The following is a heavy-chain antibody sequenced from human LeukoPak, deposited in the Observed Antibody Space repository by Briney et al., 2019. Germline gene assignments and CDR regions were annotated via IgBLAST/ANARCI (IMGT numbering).Heavy chain of an antibody. CDR2: VSASGFT. CDR3: AKARTANDYGAGSFYKGVAS. CDR1: GFSAFGLSSYA. Sequence: GGSLRLSCVASGFSAFGLSSYAMSWVRQAPGKGLERVSVVSASGFTSYADSVKGRFTISRDKSKNTVYLDMDTLRAEDTALYYCAKARTANDYGAGSFYKGVASWGQGTLVTVSS. V-gene: IGHV3-23*01. D-gene: IGHD3-10*01. J-gene: IGHJ4*02.